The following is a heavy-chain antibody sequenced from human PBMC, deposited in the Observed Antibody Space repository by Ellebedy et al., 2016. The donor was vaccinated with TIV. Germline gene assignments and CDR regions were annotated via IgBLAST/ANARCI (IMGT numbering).Heavy chain of an antibody. CDR3: AREDSSGCDY. CDR1: GFTFSSYS. Sequence: GESLKISXAASGFTFSSYSMNWVRQAPGKGLEWVSSISSSSSYIYYADSVKGRFTISRDNAKNSLYLQMNSLRAEDTAVYYCAREDSSGCDYWGQGTLVTVSS. D-gene: IGHD6-19*01. V-gene: IGHV3-21*01. J-gene: IGHJ4*02. CDR2: ISSSSSYI.